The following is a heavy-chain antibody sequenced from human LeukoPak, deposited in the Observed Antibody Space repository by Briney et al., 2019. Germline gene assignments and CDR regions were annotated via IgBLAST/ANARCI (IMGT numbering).Heavy chain of an antibody. CDR2: MSSKGGTT. Sequence: PGGSLPHTCAASDCSCSSYTMHWYRQALAEGLEYVSAMSSKGGTTDYANSVKGRFTISRDNSKNTLYLQMGSLRAEDMAVYYCARVGDVGPFDYWGQGTLVTVSS. CDR1: DCSCSSYT. V-gene: IGHV3-64*01. D-gene: IGHD1-26*01. J-gene: IGHJ4*02. CDR3: ARVGDVGPFDY.